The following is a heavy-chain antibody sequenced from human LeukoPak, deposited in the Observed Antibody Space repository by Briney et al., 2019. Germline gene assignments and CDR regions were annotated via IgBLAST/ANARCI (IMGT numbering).Heavy chain of an antibody. V-gene: IGHV4-61*02. CDR1: GGSISSGSYY. Sequence: PSQTLSLTCTVSGGSISSGSYYWSWIRQPAGKGLEWIGRIYTSGSTNYNPSLKSRVTISVDTSKNQFSLKLSSVTAADTAVYYCARVKAAAGNAFDIWGQGTMVTVSS. D-gene: IGHD6-13*01. CDR3: ARVKAAAGNAFDI. CDR2: IYTSGST. J-gene: IGHJ3*02.